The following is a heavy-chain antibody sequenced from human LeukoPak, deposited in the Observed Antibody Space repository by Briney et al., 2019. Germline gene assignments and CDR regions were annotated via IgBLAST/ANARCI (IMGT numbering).Heavy chain of an antibody. CDR3: AKEQALWFGELWSSSTPQSFDY. CDR2: ISSSGSTI. CDR1: GFTFSDYY. Sequence: KPGGSLRLSCAASGFTFSDYYMSWIRQAPGKGLEWVSYISSSGSTIYYADSVKGRFTISRDNAKNSLYLQMNSLRAEDTAVYYCAKEQALWFGELWSSSTPQSFDYWGQGTLVPVSS. J-gene: IGHJ4*02. D-gene: IGHD3-10*01. V-gene: IGHV3-11*01.